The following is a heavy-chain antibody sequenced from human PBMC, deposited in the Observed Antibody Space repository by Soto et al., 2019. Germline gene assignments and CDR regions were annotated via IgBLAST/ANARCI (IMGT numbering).Heavy chain of an antibody. CDR1: GFTFSSYA. D-gene: IGHD3-3*01. V-gene: IGHV3-23*01. J-gene: IGHJ4*02. CDR2: ISGSGGST. Sequence: PGGSLRLSCAASGFTFSSYAMSWVRQAPGKGLEWVSAISGSGGSTYYADSVKGRFTISRDNSKNTLYLQMNSLRAEDTAVYYCAKSHPDMDKSDYYPGFDCWGQGTLVTVSS. CDR3: AKSHPDMDKSDYYPGFDC.